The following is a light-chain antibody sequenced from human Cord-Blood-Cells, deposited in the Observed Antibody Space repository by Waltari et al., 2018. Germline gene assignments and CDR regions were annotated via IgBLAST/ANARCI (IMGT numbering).Light chain of an antibody. CDR2: RNN. Sequence: SVLTKPPSAFGPPGHRVTIPCSGSSSTTGTSYVYWYQQLPGTAHKLLIYRNNQRPSGVPDRFSCSKSGTSASLAISGLRSEDEADYYWAAWDDSLSGWVFGGGTKLTVL. J-gene: IGLJ3*02. CDR1: SSTTGTSY. V-gene: IGLV1-47*01. CDR3: AAWDDSLSGWV.